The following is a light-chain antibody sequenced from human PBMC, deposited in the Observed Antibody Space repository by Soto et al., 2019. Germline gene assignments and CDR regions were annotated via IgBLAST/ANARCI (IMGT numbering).Light chain of an antibody. Sequence: QSALAQPASVSGSPGQSFTISCTGTSSDVGGFNYVSWYQQYPGKAPKLLIYDVSNRPSGVSNRFSGSKSGNTASLTISGLQAEDEADYYCSSYTSNNTHVFGTGTKVTV. V-gene: IGLV2-14*03. J-gene: IGLJ1*01. CDR2: DVS. CDR3: SSYTSNNTHV. CDR1: SSDVGGFNY.